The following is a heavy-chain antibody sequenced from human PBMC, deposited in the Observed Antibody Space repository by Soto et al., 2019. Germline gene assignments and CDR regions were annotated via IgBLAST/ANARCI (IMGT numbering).Heavy chain of an antibody. CDR2: ISRDGSNK. D-gene: IGHD3-10*01. Sequence: GGSLRLSCAASGFTFSRYAIHWVRQAPGKGLEWVAVISRDGSNKYYVDSVKGRFTITRDNSKNTLYLQMNSLRDEDTAVYYCARSRNSAVADSSDFWGQGTLVTVSS. V-gene: IGHV3-30*04. CDR3: ARSRNSAVADSSDF. CDR1: GFTFSRYA. J-gene: IGHJ4*02.